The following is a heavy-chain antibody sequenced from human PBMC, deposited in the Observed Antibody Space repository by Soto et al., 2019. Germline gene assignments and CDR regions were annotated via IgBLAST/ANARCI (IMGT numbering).Heavy chain of an antibody. CDR2: IYHSGRT. CDR3: ARQTRYIGYALWPPYYFDY. J-gene: IGHJ4*02. CDR1: GVSISSGGYY. V-gene: IGHV4-31*03. D-gene: IGHD5-12*01. Sequence: SETLSLTCTVSGVSISSGGYYWGWIRQHPGKGLEWIGNIYHSGRTYYNPSLKSRVIMSVDTSKNHFSLNLGSVTAADTAVYYCARQTRYIGYALWPPYYFDYWGQGLLVTVSS.